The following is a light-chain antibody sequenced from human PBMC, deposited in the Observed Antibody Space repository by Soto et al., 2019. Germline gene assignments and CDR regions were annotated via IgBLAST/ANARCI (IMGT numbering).Light chain of an antibody. Sequence: QLVLTQSPSASASLGPSVTLTCTLSSGHSSYAIAWHQQQPEKGPRYLMKLNSDGSHSKGAGIPDRFSGSSSGAQRYLTISSLQSEDEADYYCQTWGTGIGVFGGGTKLTVL. V-gene: IGLV4-69*01. J-gene: IGLJ3*02. CDR3: QTWGTGIGV. CDR1: SGHSSYA. CDR2: LNSDGSH.